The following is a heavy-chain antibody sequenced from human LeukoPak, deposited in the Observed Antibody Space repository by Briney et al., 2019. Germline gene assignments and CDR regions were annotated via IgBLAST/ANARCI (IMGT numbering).Heavy chain of an antibody. Sequence: PSETLSLTCAVYGGSLSGYYWSWIRQPPGKGLEWIGEINHSGSTNYNPSLKSRVTISVDTSKNQFSLKLSSVTAADTAVYYCARGRSYYMDVWGKGTTVTVSS. CDR3: ARGRSYYMDV. CDR2: INHSGST. V-gene: IGHV4-34*01. CDR1: GGSLSGYY. J-gene: IGHJ6*03.